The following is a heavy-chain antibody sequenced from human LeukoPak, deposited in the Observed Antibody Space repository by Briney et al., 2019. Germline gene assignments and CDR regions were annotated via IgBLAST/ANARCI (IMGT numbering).Heavy chain of an antibody. CDR3: AKETTYPYGDFES. CDR2: ITWNSADI. Sequence: GGSLRHSCAASAFTFDDYSMHWVRQAPGKGLEWVSGITWNSADIGYAASVKGRFTISRDNAKNFLYLQMNSLRAEDTAFYYCAKETTYPYGDFESWGQGTLVTVSS. CDR1: AFTFDDYS. J-gene: IGHJ4*02. V-gene: IGHV3-9*01. D-gene: IGHD4-17*01.